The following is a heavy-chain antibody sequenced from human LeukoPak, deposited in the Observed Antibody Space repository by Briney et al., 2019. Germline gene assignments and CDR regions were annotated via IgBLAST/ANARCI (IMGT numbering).Heavy chain of an antibody. CDR2: INHSGST. D-gene: IGHD3-10*01. CDR3: ARRGFARAYGSGSYRWRWFDP. Sequence: PSETLSLTCAVYGGSFSGYYWSWIRQPPGKGLEWIGEINHSGSTNYNPSLKSRVTISVDTSKNQFSLKLSSVTAADTAVYYCARRGFARAYGSGSYRWRWFDPWGQGTLVTVSS. CDR1: GGSFSGYY. J-gene: IGHJ5*02. V-gene: IGHV4-34*01.